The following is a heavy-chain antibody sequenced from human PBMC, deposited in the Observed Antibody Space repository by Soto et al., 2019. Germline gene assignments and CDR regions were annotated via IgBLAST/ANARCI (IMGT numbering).Heavy chain of an antibody. CDR2: IYSRGST. CDR1: GDSMASKY. V-gene: IGHV4-59*13. D-gene: IGHD1-1*01. J-gene: IGHJ4*02. CDR3: ARLSTGPIRYFQH. Sequence: QVQLQESGPGLVKPSETLSLTCTVSGDSMASKYWSWIRQHPGRGLEWIGYIYSRGSTNYNPSLKSRLNISVDTSKSQFFLRLTSLTAADSAVSYCARLSTGPIRYFQHWGRGTRVTVSS.